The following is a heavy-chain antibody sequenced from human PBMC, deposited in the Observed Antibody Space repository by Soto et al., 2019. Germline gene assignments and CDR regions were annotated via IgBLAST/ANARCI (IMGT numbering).Heavy chain of an antibody. V-gene: IGHV4-34*01. CDR1: GGSFSGYY. Sequence: QVQLQQWGAGLLKPSETLSLTCAVYGGSFSGYYWSWIRQPPGKGLEWIGEINHSGSTNYNPSLKSRVTKSVDTSKNQFPPKLSSVTAADTAVYYCARGGGYCSSTSCYPYYDMDVWGQGTTVTVSS. J-gene: IGHJ6*02. CDR3: ARGGGYCSSTSCYPYYDMDV. D-gene: IGHD2-2*01. CDR2: INHSGST.